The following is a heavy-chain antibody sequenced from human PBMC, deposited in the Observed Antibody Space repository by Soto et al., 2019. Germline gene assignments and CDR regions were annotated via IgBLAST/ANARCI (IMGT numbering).Heavy chain of an antibody. D-gene: IGHD1-26*01. V-gene: IGHV3-21*01. J-gene: IGHJ4*03. CDR3: AREKTAWALAYGWEG. CDR1: GLTFNSYS. Sequence: GSLRLSCVVSGLTFNSYSMNWVRQAPGKGLEWVSSISPRSEIYYADSVRGRFTISRDNAKNSLSLEMDSLRVEDTGVYYCAREKTAWALAYGWEGWGQGTPVIVSA. CDR2: ISPRSEI.